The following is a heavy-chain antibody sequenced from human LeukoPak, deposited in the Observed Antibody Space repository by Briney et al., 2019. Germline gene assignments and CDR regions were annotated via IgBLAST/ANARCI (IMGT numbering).Heavy chain of an antibody. CDR1: GFTLSSYA. V-gene: IGHV3-23*01. J-gene: IGHJ4*02. D-gene: IGHD6-6*01. Sequence: GGSLRLSCAVSGFTLSSYAMSWVRQAPGKGLEWVSAISGSGGSTYYADSVMGRFTISRDNSKNTLYLQMNSLRAEDTAVYYCAKDPGYSSSFQLTHFDYWGQGTLVTVSS. CDR2: ISGSGGST. CDR3: AKDPGYSSSFQLTHFDY.